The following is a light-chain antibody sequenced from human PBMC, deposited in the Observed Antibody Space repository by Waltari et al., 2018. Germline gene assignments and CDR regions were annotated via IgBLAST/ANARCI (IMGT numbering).Light chain of an antibody. J-gene: IGLJ2*01. CDR2: SNN. CDR1: TSNIGSNT. Sequence: QSVLTQPPSASGTPGQKITISCSGSTSNIGSNTVAWYQQLPGTAPKLLMYSNNLRPSGVPERFYGSKSGSSASLAIFGLQSEDDADYYCAAWDDSPKGVVFGGGTKVTVL. V-gene: IGLV1-44*01. CDR3: AAWDDSPKGVV.